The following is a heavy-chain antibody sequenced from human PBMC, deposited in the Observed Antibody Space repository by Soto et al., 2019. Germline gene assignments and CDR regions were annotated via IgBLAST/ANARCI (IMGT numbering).Heavy chain of an antibody. Sequence: PSETLSLTCAVSRGSISSGGYHWSWIRQSPGKGLEWIGYIYNGGRTFYRPSLESRINMSLDATKNSYSLRLTSVTAADTAVYYCARAPVGMDSINFFDHWGQGILVTVSS. D-gene: IGHD2-8*01. CDR1: RGSISSGGYH. J-gene: IGHJ4*02. CDR2: IYNGGRT. CDR3: ARAPVGMDSINFFDH. V-gene: IGHV4-30-2*05.